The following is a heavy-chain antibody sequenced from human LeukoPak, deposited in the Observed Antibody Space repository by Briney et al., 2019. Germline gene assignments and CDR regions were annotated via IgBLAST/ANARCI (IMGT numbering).Heavy chain of an antibody. V-gene: IGHV4-59*12. Sequence: SETLSLTCTVSGGSISSYYWSWIRQPPGKGLEWIGYIHYSGSTNYNPSLKSRVTISVDTSKNQFSLKLTSVTAADTAVYYCARGGYATRQGFDYWGQGTLVTVSS. CDR1: GGSISSYY. J-gene: IGHJ4*02. CDR2: IHYSGST. D-gene: IGHD5-12*01. CDR3: ARGGYATRQGFDY.